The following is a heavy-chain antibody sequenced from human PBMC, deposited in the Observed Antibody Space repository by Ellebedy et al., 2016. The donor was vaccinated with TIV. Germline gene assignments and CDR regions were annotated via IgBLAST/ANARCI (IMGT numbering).Heavy chain of an antibody. Sequence: ASVKVSCKASGYTFTSYAMHWVRQAPGQGLEWMGIINPSGGSTSYAQKLQGRVTMTRDTSTSTVYMELSSLRSEDTAVYYCARDLVGATDYWGQGTLVTVSS. CDR3: ARDLVGATDY. D-gene: IGHD1-26*01. CDR2: INPSGGST. V-gene: IGHV1-46*04. J-gene: IGHJ4*02. CDR1: GYTFTSYA.